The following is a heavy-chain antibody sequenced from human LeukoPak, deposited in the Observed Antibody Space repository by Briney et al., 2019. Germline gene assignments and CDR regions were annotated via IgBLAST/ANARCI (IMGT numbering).Heavy chain of an antibody. V-gene: IGHV4-39*07. Sequence: SETLSLTCTVSGGSISSSSYYWGWIRQPPGKGLEWIGSIYYSGSTYYNPSLKSRVTISVDTSKNQFSLKLSSVTAADTAVYYCARGGIAVAGSAFDYWGQGTLVTVSS. CDR1: GGSISSSSYY. J-gene: IGHJ4*02. D-gene: IGHD6-19*01. CDR3: ARGGIAVAGSAFDY. CDR2: IYYSGST.